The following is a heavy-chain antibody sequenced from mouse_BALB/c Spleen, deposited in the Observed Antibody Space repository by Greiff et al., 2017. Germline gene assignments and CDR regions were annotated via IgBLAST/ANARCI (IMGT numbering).Heavy chain of an antibody. J-gene: IGHJ2*01. CDR3: ARHGRGDFDY. CDR1: GYTFTSYW. V-gene: IGHV1-7*01. CDR2: INPSTGYT. D-gene: IGHD1-1*01. Sequence: VKVVESGAELAKPGASVKMSCKASGYTFTSYWMHWVKQRPGQGLEWIGYINPSTGYTEYNQKFKDKATLTADKSSSTAYMQLSSLTSEDSAVYYCARHGRGDFDYWGQGTTLTVSS.